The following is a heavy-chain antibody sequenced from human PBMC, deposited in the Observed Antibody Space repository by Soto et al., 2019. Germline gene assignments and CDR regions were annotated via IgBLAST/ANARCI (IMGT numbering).Heavy chain of an antibody. CDR3: ARGPSYDFWSGQEFDP. CDR1: GGSISSYY. Sequence: SEILSLTCTVSGGSISSYYWSWIRQPPGKGLEWIGYIYYSGSTNYNPSLKSRVTISVDTSKNQFSLKLSSVTAADTAVYYCARGPSYDFWSGQEFDPWGQGTLVTVSS. V-gene: IGHV4-59*01. D-gene: IGHD3-3*01. CDR2: IYYSGST. J-gene: IGHJ5*02.